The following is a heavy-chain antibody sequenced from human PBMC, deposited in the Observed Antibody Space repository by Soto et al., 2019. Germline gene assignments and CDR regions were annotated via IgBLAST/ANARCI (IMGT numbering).Heavy chain of an antibody. CDR3: ASAGGLGAVAADY. J-gene: IGHJ4*02. CDR2: IYDSGST. Sequence: QLQLQESGSGLVKPSQTLSLTCAVSGGSISSGGSSWSWIRQPPGKGLEWIGYIYDSGSTYYNPSLKSRVTISVDRSKNQFSLKLSSVTAADTAVYYCASAGGLGAVAADYWGQGTLVTVSS. CDR1: GGSISSGGSS. D-gene: IGHD6-19*01. V-gene: IGHV4-30-2*01.